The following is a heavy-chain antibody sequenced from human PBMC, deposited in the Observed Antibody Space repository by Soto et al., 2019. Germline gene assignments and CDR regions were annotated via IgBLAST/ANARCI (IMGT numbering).Heavy chain of an antibody. J-gene: IGHJ4*02. V-gene: IGHV1-69*01. Sequence: QEQLVQSGAEVKKPGSSVKVSCKDSGGLFSSFAISWVRQAPGEGLEWLGGFIPVFNTAYYPQKFQGRVTITADESTNTAYMELNNLRSEDTAIYYCARGGGPYVWFNEFWGQGSLVTVSS. D-gene: IGHD2-15*01. CDR2: FIPVFNTA. CDR3: ARGGGPYVWFNEF. CDR1: GGLFSSFA.